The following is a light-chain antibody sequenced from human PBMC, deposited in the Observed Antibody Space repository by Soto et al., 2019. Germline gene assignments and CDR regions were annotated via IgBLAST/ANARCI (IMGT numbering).Light chain of an antibody. J-gene: IGKJ5*01. CDR2: GAS. V-gene: IGKV3D-20*02. CDR3: QQRSNWTQIT. Sequence: VFTLSPATLSLTPGERATLSCRASQSVSSSSLAWYQQKPGQAPRLLIYGASRRAGGIPDRFSGSGSGTDFTLTISSLEPEDFAVYYCQQRSNWTQITFGQGGRLET. CDR1: QSVSSSS.